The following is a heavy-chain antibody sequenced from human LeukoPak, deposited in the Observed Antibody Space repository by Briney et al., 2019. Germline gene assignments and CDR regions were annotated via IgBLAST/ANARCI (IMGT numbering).Heavy chain of an antibody. V-gene: IGHV3-66*02. CDR1: GFTVSSNY. Sequence: GGSLRLSCAASGFTVSSNYMSWVRQAPGKGLEWVSVIYSGGSTYYADSVKGRFTISRDNSKNTLYLQMNSLRPEDTAVYYCAKVDYGDPNWDYWGQGTLVTVSS. J-gene: IGHJ4*02. D-gene: IGHD4-17*01. CDR2: IYSGGST. CDR3: AKVDYGDPNWDY.